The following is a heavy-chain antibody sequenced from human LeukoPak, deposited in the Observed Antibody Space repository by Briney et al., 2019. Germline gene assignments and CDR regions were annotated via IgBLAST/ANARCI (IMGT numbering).Heavy chain of an antibody. V-gene: IGHV3-53*01. Sequence: PGGSVRLLCAASGFTVRSNYMTWVRQAPGKGVEWVSVIYSGGTTYYADSVKGRFTISRDNSKNTLNLQMNSLRGEDTAVYYCARVRGLLSGMDVWGKGTTVTVSS. J-gene: IGHJ6*04. CDR3: ARVRGLLSGMDV. D-gene: IGHD3/OR15-3a*01. CDR1: GFTVRSNY. CDR2: IYSGGTT.